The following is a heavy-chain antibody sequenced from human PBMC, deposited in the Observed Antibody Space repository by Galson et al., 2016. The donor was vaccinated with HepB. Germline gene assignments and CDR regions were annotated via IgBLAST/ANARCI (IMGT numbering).Heavy chain of an antibody. Sequence: SLRLSCAASGFTFATYPLHWVRQAPGKALEWVAIMSNDGSQKYYGDSVNGRFTISRDNSKNKLFLQMNSLRVEDTAGYYCVPDDKAVAGTGGFWGQGTLVTVSS. J-gene: IGHJ4*02. D-gene: IGHD6-19*01. CDR3: VPDDKAVAGTGGF. CDR1: GFTFATYP. CDR2: MSNDGSQK. V-gene: IGHV3-30*04.